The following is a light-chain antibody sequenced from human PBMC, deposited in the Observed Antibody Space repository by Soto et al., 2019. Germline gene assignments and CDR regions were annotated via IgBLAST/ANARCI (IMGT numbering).Light chain of an antibody. V-gene: IGKV1-5*01. Sequence: DTQMTQSPSTLSASVGDKVTITCRASQSIRTWLAWYQQKPGKAPNLLISDASSLESGVPSRFSGSGSGTEFTLTISSLQPDDFATFYCQQYNSYPFTFGPGTKVDIK. J-gene: IGKJ3*01. CDR1: QSIRTW. CDR2: DAS. CDR3: QQYNSYPFT.